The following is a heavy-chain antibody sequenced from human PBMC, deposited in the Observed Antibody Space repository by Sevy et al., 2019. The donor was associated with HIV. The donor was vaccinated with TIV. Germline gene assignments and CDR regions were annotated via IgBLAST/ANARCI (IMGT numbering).Heavy chain of an antibody. CDR2: FDPEDGET. CDR1: GYTLTQLS. J-gene: IGHJ4*02. CDR3: ATTKDYYESSGSPFDY. V-gene: IGHV1-24*01. Sequence: ASVKVSCKVSGYTLTQLSMHWVRQAPGKGLEWMGSFDPEDGETLYAQKFQGRVTMTKGTSTDTAYMALSSLRSEDTAIYYCATTKDYYESSGSPFDYWGQGTLVTVSS. D-gene: IGHD3-22*01.